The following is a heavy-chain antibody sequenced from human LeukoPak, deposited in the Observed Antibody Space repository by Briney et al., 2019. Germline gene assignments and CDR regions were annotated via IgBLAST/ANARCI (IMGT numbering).Heavy chain of an antibody. J-gene: IGHJ4*02. CDR1: GFTFSSYE. Sequence: PGGSLRLSCAASGFTFSSYEMNWVRQAPGKGLEWVSYISSSGSTIYYADSVKGRFTISRDNSKNTLYLQMNSLRAEDTAVYYCAKDEATGDLGFDYWGQGTLVTVSS. CDR3: AKDEATGDLGFDY. V-gene: IGHV3-48*03. D-gene: IGHD7-27*01. CDR2: ISSSGSTI.